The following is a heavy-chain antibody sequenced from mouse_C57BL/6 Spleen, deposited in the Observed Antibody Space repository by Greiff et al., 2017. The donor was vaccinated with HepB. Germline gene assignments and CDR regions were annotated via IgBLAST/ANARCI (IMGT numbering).Heavy chain of an antibody. V-gene: IGHV3-8*01. D-gene: IGHD2-5*01. CDR3: ARSPYYSNYVWYFDV. CDR1: GYSITSDY. J-gene: IGHJ1*03. Sequence: VQLKESGPGLAKPSQTLSLTCSVTGYSITSDYWNWIRQFPGNKLEYMGYISYSGSTYYNPSLKSRISITRDTSKNQYYLQLNSVTTEDTATYYCARSPYYSNYVWYFDVWGTGTTVTVSS. CDR2: ISYSGST.